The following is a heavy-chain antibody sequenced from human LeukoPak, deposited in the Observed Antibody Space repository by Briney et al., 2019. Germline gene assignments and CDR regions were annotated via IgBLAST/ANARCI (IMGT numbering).Heavy chain of an antibody. CDR2: ISGSGGST. J-gene: IGHJ5*02. CDR1: GFTFSSYA. Sequence: PGGSLRLSCAASGFTFSSYAMSWVCQAPGKGLEWVSAISGSGGSTYYADSVKGRFTISRDNSKNTLYLQMNSLRAEDTAVYYCGGSSSWYDWFDPWGQGTLVTVSS. V-gene: IGHV3-23*01. D-gene: IGHD6-13*01. CDR3: GGSSSWYDWFDP.